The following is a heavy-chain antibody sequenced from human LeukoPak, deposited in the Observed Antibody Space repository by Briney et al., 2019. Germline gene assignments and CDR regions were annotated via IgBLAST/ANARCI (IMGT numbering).Heavy chain of an antibody. CDR1: GGSISSSSYY. Sequence: PSETLSLTCTVSGGSISSSSYYWSWIRQPPGKGLEWIGEINHSGSTNYNPSLKSRVTISVDTSKNQFSLKLSSVTAADTAVYYCARTSSNYQRYFDYWGQGTLVTVSS. CDR3: ARTSSNYQRYFDY. CDR2: INHSGST. D-gene: IGHD4-11*01. J-gene: IGHJ4*02. V-gene: IGHV4-39*07.